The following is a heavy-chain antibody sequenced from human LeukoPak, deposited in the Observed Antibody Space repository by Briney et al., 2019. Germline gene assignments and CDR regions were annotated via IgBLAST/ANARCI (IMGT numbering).Heavy chain of an antibody. CDR1: GFTFSSYG. D-gene: IGHD3-3*01. CDR2: IWYDGSNK. Sequence: GGSLRLSCAASGFTFSSYGMHWVRQAPGKGLEGVAVIWYDGSNKYYADSVKGRFTISRDNSKNTLYLQMNSLRAEDTAVYYCARDLSLVDFWSGYYRPFYGMDVWGQGTTVTVSS. V-gene: IGHV3-33*01. CDR3: ARDLSLVDFWSGYYRPFYGMDV. J-gene: IGHJ6*02.